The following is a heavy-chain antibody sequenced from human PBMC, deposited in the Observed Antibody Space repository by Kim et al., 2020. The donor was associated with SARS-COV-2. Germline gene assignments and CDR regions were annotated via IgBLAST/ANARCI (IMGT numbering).Heavy chain of an antibody. Sequence: GGSLRLSCAASGFTFDDYAMHWVRQAPGKGLEWVSGISWNSGSIGYADSVKGRFTISRDNAKNSLYLQMNSLRAEDTALYYCAKEGWEQQLVGWFDPWGQGTLVTVSS. CDR2: ISWNSGSI. CDR1: GFTFDDYA. V-gene: IGHV3-9*01. D-gene: IGHD6-13*01. CDR3: AKEGWEQQLVGWFDP. J-gene: IGHJ5*02.